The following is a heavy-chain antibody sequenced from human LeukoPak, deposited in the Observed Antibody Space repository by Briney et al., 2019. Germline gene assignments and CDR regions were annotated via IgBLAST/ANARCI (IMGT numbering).Heavy chain of an antibody. CDR3: ARGRGDLKYFQH. CDR1: GGSISSSSYY. Sequence: SETLSLTCTVSGGSISSSSYYWSWFRQPPGQGLEWIGYIYYSGSTNYNPSLKSRVTISVDTSKNQFSLKLSSVTAADTAVYYCARGRGDLKYFQHWGQGTLVTVSS. CDR2: IYYSGST. V-gene: IGHV4-61*01. J-gene: IGHJ1*01. D-gene: IGHD4-17*01.